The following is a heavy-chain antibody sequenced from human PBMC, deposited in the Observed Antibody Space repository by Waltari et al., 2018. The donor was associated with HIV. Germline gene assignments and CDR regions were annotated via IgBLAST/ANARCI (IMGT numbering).Heavy chain of an antibody. Sequence: QLLESGGGLVQPGGSLRLSCEASGFTFSSYAMNWVRQAPGKGLEWVSAISGSGGSTYYADSVKGRFTISRDNSKNTLYLQMNSLRAEDTAVFYCAKDPDPYYDFWSGYFPGYFDYWGQGTPVTVSS. V-gene: IGHV3-23*01. CDR1: GFTFSSYA. CDR3: AKDPDPYYDFWSGYFPGYFDY. CDR2: ISGSGGST. J-gene: IGHJ4*02. D-gene: IGHD3-3*01.